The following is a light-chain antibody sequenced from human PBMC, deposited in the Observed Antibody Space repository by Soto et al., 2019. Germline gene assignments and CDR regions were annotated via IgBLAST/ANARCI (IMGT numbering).Light chain of an antibody. CDR1: QSVSSN. CDR2: GAS. Sequence: EIVMTQSPATLSVSPGERATLSCRASQSVSSNLAWYQQKPGQAPRLLIYGASTRATGIPARFSGSGSGTEFTLTISSLQSEDFAVYYCQQYNNWPRLFGPGTKVDI. J-gene: IGKJ3*01. V-gene: IGKV3-15*01. CDR3: QQYNNWPRL.